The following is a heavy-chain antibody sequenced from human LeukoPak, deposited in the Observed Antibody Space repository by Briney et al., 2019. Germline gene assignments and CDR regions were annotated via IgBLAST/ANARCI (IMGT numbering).Heavy chain of an antibody. J-gene: IGHJ5*02. D-gene: IGHD3-10*01. Sequence: PSETLSLTCAVYGGSFSGYYWSWIRQPPGKGLEWIGEINHSGSTNYNLSLKSRVTISVDTSKNQFSLKLSSVTAADTAVYYCARGRGEGRGISMVRGVRAPSYNWFDPWGHGTLVTVSS. CDR1: GGSFSGYY. V-gene: IGHV4-34*01. CDR3: ARGRGEGRGISMVRGVRAPSYNWFDP. CDR2: INHSGST.